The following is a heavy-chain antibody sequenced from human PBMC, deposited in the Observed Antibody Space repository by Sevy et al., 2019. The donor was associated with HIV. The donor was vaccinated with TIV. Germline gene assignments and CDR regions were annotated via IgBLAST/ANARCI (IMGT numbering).Heavy chain of an antibody. D-gene: IGHD3-16*01. CDR3: AGGDTPMITDLDY. CDR2: ITSGGAT. CDR1: GLSFTSNG. J-gene: IGHJ4*02. Sequence: GGSLRLSCAASGLSFTSNGMSWVSQAPGKGLEWVAGITSGGATYYADSVKGRFTVSRDNSKNTLYLQLNNLRADDTAVFYCAGGDTPMITDLDYWGQGTLVTVSS. V-gene: IGHV3-23*01.